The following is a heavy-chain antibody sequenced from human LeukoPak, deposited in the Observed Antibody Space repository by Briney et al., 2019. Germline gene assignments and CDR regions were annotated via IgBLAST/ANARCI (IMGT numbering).Heavy chain of an antibody. CDR3: ARLSRIASAGDYDYHSLDV. CDR1: GGVISIYG. D-gene: IGHD6-13*01. V-gene: IGHV4-59*01. CDR2: VYYSGST. J-gene: IGHJ6*02. Sequence: RPSETLSLTCTVSGGVISIYGWSWFRQPPGKGLDWIGEVYYSGSTDYNPSLKSRVTISTDTSNIQVYLKLNSVTAADTAVYYCARLSRIASAGDYDYHSLDVWGQGTTVTVSS.